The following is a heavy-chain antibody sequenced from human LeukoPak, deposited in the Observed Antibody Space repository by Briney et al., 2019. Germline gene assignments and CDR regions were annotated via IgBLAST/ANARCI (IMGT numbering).Heavy chain of an antibody. J-gene: IGHJ6*02. D-gene: IGHD5-18*01. V-gene: IGHV3-30*18. CDR2: ISYDGSNK. CDR1: GFTFSSYG. Sequence: GGSLRLSCEASGFTFSSYGMHWVRQAPGKGLEWVAVISYDGSNKYYADSVKGRFTISRDNPKNTLCLQMNSLRAEDTAVYYCAKHRGYSYGSLGMDVWGQGTTVTVSS. CDR3: AKHRGYSYGSLGMDV.